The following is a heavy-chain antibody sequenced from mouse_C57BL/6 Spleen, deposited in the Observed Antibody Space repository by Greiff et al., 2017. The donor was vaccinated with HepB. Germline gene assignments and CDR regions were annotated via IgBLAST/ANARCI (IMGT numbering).Heavy chain of an antibody. CDR1: ANTFPSNW. J-gene: IGHJ2*01. CDR2: IDPNSGGT. V-gene: IGHV1-72*01. Sequence: LHLQQPGAELVKPGASGRLSSKASANTFPSNWMPWVTQRPGRGLAWFGRIDPNSGGTKYNENFKSKATLTVDKPSSTAYMQLSSLTSEDSAVYYCARCEGFYSNFYFDYWGQGTTLTVSS. CDR3: ARCEGFYSNFYFDY. D-gene: IGHD2-5*01.